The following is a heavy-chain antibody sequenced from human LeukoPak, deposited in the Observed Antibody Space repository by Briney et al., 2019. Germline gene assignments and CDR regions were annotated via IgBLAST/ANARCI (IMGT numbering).Heavy chain of an antibody. V-gene: IGHV3-9*01. CDR1: GFTFDDYA. CDR3: ARDLRTYYDILTGFDAFDI. CDR2: ISWNSGSI. Sequence: GGSLRLSCAASGFTFDDYAMHWVRQAPGKGLEWVSGISWNSGSIGYADSVKGRFTISRDNSKNTLYLQMNSLRAEDTAVYYCARDLRTYYDILTGFDAFDIWGQGTMVTVSS. J-gene: IGHJ3*02. D-gene: IGHD3-9*01.